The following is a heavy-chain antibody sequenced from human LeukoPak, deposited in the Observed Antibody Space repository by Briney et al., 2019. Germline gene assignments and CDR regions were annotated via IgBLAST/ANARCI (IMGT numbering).Heavy chain of an antibody. CDR2: IYYSGST. D-gene: IGHD6-13*01. V-gene: IGHV4-59*01. J-gene: IGHJ6*03. Sequence: PSETLSLTCTVSGGSISSYYWSWIRQTPGKGLEWIGYIYYSGSTNYNPSLKSRVTISVDTSKNQFSLKLSSVTAADTAVYYCARGIAAAGSDYYYYYMDVWGKGTPVTVSS. CDR3: ARGIAAAGSDYYYYYMDV. CDR1: GGSISSYY.